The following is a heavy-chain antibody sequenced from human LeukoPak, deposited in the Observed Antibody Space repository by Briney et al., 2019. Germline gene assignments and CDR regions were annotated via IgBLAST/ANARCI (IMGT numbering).Heavy chain of an antibody. V-gene: IGHV3-30*02. J-gene: IGHJ4*02. D-gene: IGHD3-10*01. CDR1: GFTFSAFG. CDR3: ANQKLSGSYLPDH. CDR2: ILYDGSSK. Sequence: GGSLRFSCAAPGFTFSAFGMHWVRQAPGKGLRGVAFILYDGSSKEYADSVMGRFIISRDNSNNTLYLQINSLRVEDTAVYYCANQKLSGSYLPDHWGQGTLVIVSS.